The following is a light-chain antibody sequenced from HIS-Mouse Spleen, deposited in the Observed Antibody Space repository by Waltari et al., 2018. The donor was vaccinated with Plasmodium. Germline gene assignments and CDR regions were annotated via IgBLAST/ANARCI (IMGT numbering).Light chain of an antibody. J-gene: IGKJ3*01. CDR2: GAS. CDR1: QRVSSN. V-gene: IGKV3-15*01. CDR3: QQYNNWSFT. Sequence: EIVMTQSPATLSVSPGERATLSCRASQRVSSNLAWYQQKPGQAPRLLIFGASTRATGIPARFSGSGSGTGFTLTISSLQSEEVAVYYCQQYNNWSFTFGPGTKVDIK.